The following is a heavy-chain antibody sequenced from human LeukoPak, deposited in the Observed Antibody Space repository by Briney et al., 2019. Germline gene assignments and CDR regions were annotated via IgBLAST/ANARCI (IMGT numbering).Heavy chain of an antibody. CDR2: IYTSGST. Sequence: SETLSLTCTVSGGSISSYYWSWIRQPPGKGLEWIGYIYTSGSTNYNPSLKSRVTISVDTSKNQFSLKLSSVTAAHTAVYYCARHAPGYSNINWFDPWGQGTLVTVSS. CDR3: ARHAPGYSNINWFDP. D-gene: IGHD5-18*01. CDR1: GGSISSYY. V-gene: IGHV4-4*09. J-gene: IGHJ5*02.